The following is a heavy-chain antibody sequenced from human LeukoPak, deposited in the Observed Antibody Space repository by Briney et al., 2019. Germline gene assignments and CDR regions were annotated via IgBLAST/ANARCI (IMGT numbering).Heavy chain of an antibody. J-gene: IGHJ4*02. D-gene: IGHD3-22*01. Sequence: GGSLRLSCVASGFTFDDYAMHWVRQAPGKGLEWVSFISGYGGSTYYADSVKGRFNISRDHRKNSLYLQMNCLKTEDTALYYCAKDWGAYDDSSGFYSGDFDYWGQGTLVSVSS. CDR1: GFTFDDYA. CDR2: ISGYGGST. V-gene: IGHV3-43*02. CDR3: AKDWGAYDDSSGFYSGDFDY.